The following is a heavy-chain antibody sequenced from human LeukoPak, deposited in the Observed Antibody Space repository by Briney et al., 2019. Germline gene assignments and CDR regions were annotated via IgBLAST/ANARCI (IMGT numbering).Heavy chain of an antibody. D-gene: IGHD1-26*01. Sequence: GSLRLSCAASGFTFSSYSMNWIRQPPGKGLEWIGEISDSGKTNYNPSLKSRVTISVDTSKNQFSLKVSSVTAADTAVYYCARGPHGNDYYYYDMDVWGQGTTVTVSS. CDR1: GFTFSSYS. CDR2: ISDSGKT. V-gene: IGHV4-34*01. CDR3: ARGPHGNDYYYYDMDV. J-gene: IGHJ6*02.